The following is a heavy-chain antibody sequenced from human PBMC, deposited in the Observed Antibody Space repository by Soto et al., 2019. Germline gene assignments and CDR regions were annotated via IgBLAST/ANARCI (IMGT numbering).Heavy chain of an antibody. V-gene: IGHV4-38-2*01. D-gene: IGHD3-10*01. CDR3: ARVGGYGMDV. CDR2: IYHSGST. Sequence: ETLSLTCAVSGYSVSSGYYWGWIRQPPGKGLEWIGSIYHSGSTYYNPSLKSRVTISVDTSKNQFSLKLSSVTAADTAVYYCARVGGYGMDVWGQGTTVTVSS. J-gene: IGHJ6*02. CDR1: GYSVSSGYY.